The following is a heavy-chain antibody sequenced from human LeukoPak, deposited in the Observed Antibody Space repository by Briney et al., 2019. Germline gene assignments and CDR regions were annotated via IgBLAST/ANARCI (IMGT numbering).Heavy chain of an antibody. CDR1: GFTFSSYW. V-gene: IGHV3-7*01. CDR2: IKQDGSEK. D-gene: IGHD6-6*01. Sequence: GSLRLSCAASGFTFSSYWMSWVRQAPGKGLEWVANIKQDGSEKYYVDSVKGRFTISRDNAKNSLYLQMNSLRAEDTAVYYCAREGYSSSSMFDYWGQGTLVTVSS. CDR3: AREGYSSSSMFDY. J-gene: IGHJ4*02.